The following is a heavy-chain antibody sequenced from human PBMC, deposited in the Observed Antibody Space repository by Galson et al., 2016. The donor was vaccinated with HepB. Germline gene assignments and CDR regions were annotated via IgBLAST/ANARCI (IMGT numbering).Heavy chain of an antibody. D-gene: IGHD4-17*01. CDR3: AKGYGVFDY. J-gene: IGHJ4*02. V-gene: IGHV3-23*01. CDR2: ISGSGGST. Sequence: SLRLSCAASGFTSSTYAMSWVRQAPGKGLEWVSAISGSGGSTYYADSVKGRFTISRDNSKNTVYLQMNSLRAEDTAVYYCAKGYGVFDYWGQGTLVTVSS. CDR1: GFTSSTYA.